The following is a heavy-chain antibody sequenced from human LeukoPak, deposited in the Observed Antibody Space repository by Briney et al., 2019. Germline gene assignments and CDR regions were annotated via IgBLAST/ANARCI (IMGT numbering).Heavy chain of an antibody. CDR3: SPLGGSVDY. Sequence: PGGSLRLSCVASGFTFDDYAMHWVRQAPGKGLEWVSGISWNSGSIGYADSVKGRFTISRDNAKNSLYLQMNSRRAEDTALYSCSPLGGSVDYWGQGTLVTVSS. CDR2: ISWNSGSI. J-gene: IGHJ4*02. D-gene: IGHD1-26*01. CDR1: GFTFDDYA. V-gene: IGHV3-9*01.